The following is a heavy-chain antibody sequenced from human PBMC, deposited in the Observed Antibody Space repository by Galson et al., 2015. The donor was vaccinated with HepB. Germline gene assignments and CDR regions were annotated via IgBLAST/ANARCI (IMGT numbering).Heavy chain of an antibody. Sequence: SLRLSCAASGFTFSASTLNWVRQAPGKGLEWLSVISASGDTTYYSDSVEGRFTISRDNARNSLYLQMNSLRAEDTAVYYCARGLGYYDFWSGYYDYSDYYGMDVWGQGTTVTVSS. CDR1: GFTFSAST. CDR3: ARGLGYYDFWSGYYDYSDYYGMDV. D-gene: IGHD3-3*01. J-gene: IGHJ6*02. CDR2: ISASGDTT. V-gene: IGHV3-48*01.